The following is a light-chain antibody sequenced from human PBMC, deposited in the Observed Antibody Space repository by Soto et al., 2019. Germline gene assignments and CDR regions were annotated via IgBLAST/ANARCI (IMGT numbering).Light chain of an antibody. V-gene: IGKV3-11*01. J-gene: IGKJ5*01. CDR2: DAS. Sequence: EIVLTQSPGTLSLSLGERATLCFSASQSVGSHLAWFQQRPGQAPRLLIYDASNRATGIPARFSGSGSGADFTLTISSLEPEDFAAYYCQQRSNSITFGQGTRLEIK. CDR3: QQRSNSIT. CDR1: QSVGSH.